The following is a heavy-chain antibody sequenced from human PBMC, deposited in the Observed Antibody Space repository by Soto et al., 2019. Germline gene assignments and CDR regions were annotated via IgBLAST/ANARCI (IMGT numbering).Heavy chain of an antibody. Sequence: LETLSLTCAVYGGSFSGYYWSWIRQPPGKGLEWIGEIHHSGSTNYNPSLKSRVTISVDTSKNQFSLKLGSVTAADTAVYYCARGGGSSGYMAYWGQGTLVTVSS. V-gene: IGHV4-34*01. J-gene: IGHJ4*02. CDR3: ARGGGSSGYMAY. CDR2: IHHSGST. D-gene: IGHD3-22*01. CDR1: GGSFSGYY.